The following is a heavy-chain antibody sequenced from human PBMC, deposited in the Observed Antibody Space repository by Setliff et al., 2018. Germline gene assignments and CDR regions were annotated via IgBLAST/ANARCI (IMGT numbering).Heavy chain of an antibody. CDR1: GYTFVGYY. D-gene: IGHD3-16*02. Sequence: ASVKVSCKASGYTFVGYYLHWVRQAPGQGLEWMEWINPKTGGTNYAQKFQGRVTMTRDASINTAFMHLSSLKSDDMAVYYCAREPYDYMWGSYRSPYFDHWGQGALVTVSS. J-gene: IGHJ4*02. V-gene: IGHV1-2*02. CDR2: INPKTGGT. CDR3: AREPYDYMWGSYRSPYFDH.